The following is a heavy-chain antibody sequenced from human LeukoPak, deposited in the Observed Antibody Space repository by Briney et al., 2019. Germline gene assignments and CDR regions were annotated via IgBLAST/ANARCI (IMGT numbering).Heavy chain of an antibody. J-gene: IGHJ4*02. Sequence: GGSLRLSCAASGFTFSSYAMSWVRQAPRKGLEWVSAISGSGGSTYYADSVRGRFTISRDNSKNTLYLQMNSLRAEDTAVYYCAKSEQQLTYYFDYWGQGTLVTVSS. CDR2: ISGSGGST. D-gene: IGHD6-13*01. CDR3: AKSEQQLTYYFDY. CDR1: GFTFSSYA. V-gene: IGHV3-23*01.